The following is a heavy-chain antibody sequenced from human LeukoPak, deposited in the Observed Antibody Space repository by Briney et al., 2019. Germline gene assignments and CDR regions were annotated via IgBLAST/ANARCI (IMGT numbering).Heavy chain of an antibody. CDR3: ARGSRLVRGVHNWFDP. CDR1: GVSFSGYY. J-gene: IGHJ5*02. D-gene: IGHD3-10*01. CDR2: INHSGST. V-gene: IGHV4-34*01. Sequence: PSETLSLTCAVYGVSFSGYYWSWIRQPPGKGLEWIGEINHSGSTNYNPSLKSRVTISVDTSKNQFSLKLGSVTAADTAVYYCARGSRLVRGVHNWFDPWGQGTLVTVSS.